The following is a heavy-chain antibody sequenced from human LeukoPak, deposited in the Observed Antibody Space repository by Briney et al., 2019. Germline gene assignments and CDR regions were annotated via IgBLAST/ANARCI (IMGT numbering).Heavy chain of an antibody. J-gene: IGHJ4*02. CDR1: GFTFSSYE. V-gene: IGHV3-15*01. Sequence: PGGSLRLSCAASGFTFSSYEMNWVRQAPRKGLEWVGQIKTESDGATTDYAAPVKGRFTISRDDSKNTLFLQMNSLKTEDTALYYCTWSGLKIESWGQGTLVTVSS. CDR2: IKTESDGATT. D-gene: IGHD3-3*01. CDR3: TWSGLKIES.